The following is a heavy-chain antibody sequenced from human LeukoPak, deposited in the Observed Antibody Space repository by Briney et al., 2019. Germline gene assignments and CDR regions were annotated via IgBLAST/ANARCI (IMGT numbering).Heavy chain of an antibody. CDR1: GFTFSSYS. D-gene: IGHD3-10*01. CDR3: ARAVVGELDSYYFDP. Sequence: GSLRLSCAASGFTFSSYSMNWVRQAPGKGLEWVSYISSSSSTIYYADSVKGRFTISRDNAKNSLYLQMNSLRAEDTAVYYCARAVVGELDSYYFDPWGQGTLVTVSS. J-gene: IGHJ4*02. CDR2: ISSSSSTI. V-gene: IGHV3-48*01.